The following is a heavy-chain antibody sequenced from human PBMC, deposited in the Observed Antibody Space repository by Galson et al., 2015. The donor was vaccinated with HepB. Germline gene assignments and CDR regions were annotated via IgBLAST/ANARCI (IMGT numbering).Heavy chain of an antibody. CDR3: ASGRGVAGFYYYYGMDV. Sequence: CAISGDSVSSNSAAWNWIRQSPSRGLEWLGRTYYRSKWYNDYAVSVKSRITINPDTSKNQFSLQLNSVTPEDTAVYYCASGRGVAGFYYYYGMDVWGQGTTVTVSS. CDR1: GDSVSSNSAA. V-gene: IGHV6-1*01. CDR2: TYYRSKWYN. D-gene: IGHD6-19*01. J-gene: IGHJ6*02.